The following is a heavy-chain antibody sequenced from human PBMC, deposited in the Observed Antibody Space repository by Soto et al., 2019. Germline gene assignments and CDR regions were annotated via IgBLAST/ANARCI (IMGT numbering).Heavy chain of an antibody. CDR1: GGTFSSYA. D-gene: IGHD3-3*01. Sequence: SVKVSCKASGGTFSSYAISWVRQAPGQGLEWMGGIIPTFGTANYAQKFQGRVTIAADESTSTAYMELSSLRSEDTAVYYCARNTDYDFWSGSREDYYYYGMDVWGQGTTVTVSS. V-gene: IGHV1-69*13. J-gene: IGHJ6*02. CDR3: ARNTDYDFWSGSREDYYYYGMDV. CDR2: IIPTFGTA.